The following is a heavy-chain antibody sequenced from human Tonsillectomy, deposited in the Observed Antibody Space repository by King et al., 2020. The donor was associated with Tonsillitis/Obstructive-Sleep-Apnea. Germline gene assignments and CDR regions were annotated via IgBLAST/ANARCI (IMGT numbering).Heavy chain of an antibody. CDR3: AREGSDYGDYRDPGNYYYYYYMDV. J-gene: IGHJ6*03. D-gene: IGHD4-17*01. CDR1: GFTFSSYD. CDR2: IWYDGSNK. V-gene: IGHV3-33*01. Sequence: VQLVESGGGVVQPGRSLRLSCAASGFTFSSYDMHWVRQAPGKGLEWVAVIWYDGSNKYYAESVKGRFTISRDNSKNTLYLQMNSLRAEDTAVYYCAREGSDYGDYRDPGNYYYYYYMDVWGKGTTVTVSS.